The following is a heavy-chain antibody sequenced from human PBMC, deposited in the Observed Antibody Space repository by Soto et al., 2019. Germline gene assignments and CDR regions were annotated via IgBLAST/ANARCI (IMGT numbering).Heavy chain of an antibody. CDR1: GDSVSSNSAA. J-gene: IGHJ4*02. CDR2: TYYRSKWYN. CDR3: ARDSPGYGDYVLFDY. V-gene: IGHV6-1*01. D-gene: IGHD4-17*01. Sequence: SQSLSLTFAISGDSVSSNSAARTWFRQSPSRGLELLGRTYYRSKWYNDYAVSVKSRITINPDTSKNQFSLQLNSVTPEDTAVYYCARDSPGYGDYVLFDYWGQGTLVTVSS.